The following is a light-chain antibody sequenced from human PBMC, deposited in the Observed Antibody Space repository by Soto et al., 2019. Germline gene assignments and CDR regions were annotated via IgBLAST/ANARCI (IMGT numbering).Light chain of an antibody. Sequence: EIVLTQSPATLSLSPGERATLSCRASQSVSSYLAWYQQKPGHAPRLLIYDASNSATGIPARCSGSGSWTDVTLTISSLEPEDFAVYYCQQRSNWLSITFGQGTRLEIK. J-gene: IGKJ5*01. CDR1: QSVSSY. CDR2: DAS. V-gene: IGKV3-11*01. CDR3: QQRSNWLSIT.